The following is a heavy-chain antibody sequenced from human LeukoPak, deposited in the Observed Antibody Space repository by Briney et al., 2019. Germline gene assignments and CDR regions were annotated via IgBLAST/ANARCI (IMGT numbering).Heavy chain of an antibody. Sequence: SETLSLTCTVSAGSLSSFYWSWVRQPPGKGLEWVGYIYYSGSTNYNPSLKSRVTISVDTSKKQFSLKLSSLTAADTAVYYCARESDRDYYDSSDDAFDIWGQGTMVTVSS. CDR2: IYYSGST. CDR1: AGSLSSFY. CDR3: ARESDRDYYDSSDDAFDI. J-gene: IGHJ3*02. D-gene: IGHD3-22*01. V-gene: IGHV4-59*12.